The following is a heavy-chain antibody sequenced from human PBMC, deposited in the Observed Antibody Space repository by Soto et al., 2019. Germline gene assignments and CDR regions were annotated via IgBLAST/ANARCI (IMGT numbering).Heavy chain of an antibody. Sequence: PSETLSLTCIVSGGSISSGDYYWSWIRQSPGKGLEWIGYIYYTGSTFYNPSLKSRVAISVDTSKNQFSLKLNSVTAADTAVYYCARDPLSDDDYVISMDVWGQGTTVTVSS. J-gene: IGHJ6*02. V-gene: IGHV4-30-4*01. CDR1: GGSISSGDYY. D-gene: IGHD4-17*01. CDR2: IYYTGST. CDR3: ARDPLSDDDYVISMDV.